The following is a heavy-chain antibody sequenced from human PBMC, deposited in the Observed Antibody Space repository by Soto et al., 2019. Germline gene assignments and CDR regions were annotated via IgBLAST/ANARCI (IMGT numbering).Heavy chain of an antibody. CDR1: GFSLSTSGVG. J-gene: IGHJ4*02. CDR2: IYWNDDK. CDR3: AHTSAAAGGFDY. V-gene: IGHV2-5*01. D-gene: IGHD6-13*01. Sequence: QITLKESGPTLVNPTQTLTLTCTFSGFSLSTSGVGVGWIRQPPGKALEWLALIYWNDDKRYSPSLKIRLTITKDTSKNQVVLTMTNMDTVDTATYYCAHTSAAAGGFDYWGQGTLVTVSS.